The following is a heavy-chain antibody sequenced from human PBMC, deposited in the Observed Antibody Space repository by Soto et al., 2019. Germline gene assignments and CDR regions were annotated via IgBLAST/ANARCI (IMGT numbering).Heavy chain of an antibody. J-gene: IGHJ6*02. D-gene: IGHD6-19*01. CDR3: AVAAVREIMAQESSGMAF. V-gene: IGHV1-69*01. Sequence: QVQLVQSGAEVKTPGSSVKVSCKASGGTLSDYAISWVRQDPGKGLEWLGGIMPTVDSANYAQTFQGRLTISADESTSKANLELSSLRSDYTALYYCAVAAVREIMAQESSGMAFWGQGTTVIVSS. CDR2: IMPTVDSA. CDR1: GGTLSDYA.